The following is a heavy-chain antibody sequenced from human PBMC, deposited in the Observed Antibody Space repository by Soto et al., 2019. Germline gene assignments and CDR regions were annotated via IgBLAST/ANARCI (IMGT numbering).Heavy chain of an antibody. CDR2: LIPIFGTA. CDR3: ARDPRSFNGGYGHYYYGMDV. V-gene: IGHV1-69*01. Sequence: QVQLVQSGAEVKKPGSSVKVSCKASGGTFSSYAISWVRQAPGQALEWMGGLIPIFGTANYAQKFQGRVTITADESTSTACMELSSLRSEDTAVYYCARDPRSFNGGYGHYYYGMDVWGQGTTVTVSS. D-gene: IGHD5-12*01. CDR1: GGTFSSYA. J-gene: IGHJ6*02.